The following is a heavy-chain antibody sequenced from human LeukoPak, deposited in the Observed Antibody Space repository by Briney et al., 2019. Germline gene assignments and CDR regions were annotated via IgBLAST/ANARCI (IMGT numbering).Heavy chain of an antibody. CDR2: INPNSGGT. CDR3: ARAAMWLRLGYYYYMDV. J-gene: IGHJ6*03. CDR1: GYTFTSYY. D-gene: IGHD5-12*01. Sequence: ASVKVSCKASGYTFTSYYMHWVRQAPGQGLEWMGWINPNSGGTNYAQKFQGRVIMTRDTSISTAYMELSRLRSDDTAVYYCARAAMWLRLGYYYYMDVWGKGTTVTISS. V-gene: IGHV1-2*02.